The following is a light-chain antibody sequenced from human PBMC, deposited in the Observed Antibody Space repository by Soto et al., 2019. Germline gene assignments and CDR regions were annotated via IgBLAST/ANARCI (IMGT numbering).Light chain of an antibody. J-gene: IGLJ1*01. V-gene: IGLV2-14*01. CDR1: SRDIGAYDY. CDR2: DVS. CDR3: SSYTSSITYV. Sequence: QSALTQPASVSGSPGQSVTISCTGTSRDIGAYDYVSWYQQHPGKAPKLIIYDVSNRPSGVSNRFSGSKSGNTASLIISGLQAEDEYDYYCSSYTSSITYVFGTGTKVTVL.